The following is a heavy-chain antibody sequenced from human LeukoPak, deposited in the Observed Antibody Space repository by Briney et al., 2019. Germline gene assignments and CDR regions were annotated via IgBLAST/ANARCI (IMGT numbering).Heavy chain of an antibody. V-gene: IGHV4-30-4*01. CDR3: ARGPYGSGSYY. J-gene: IGHJ4*02. Sequence: SETLSLTCTVSGGSISSGDYYWSWIRQPPGKGLEWIGYIYYSGTTYYNPSLKSRVTISVDTSKNQFSLKLTSVTAADTAVYYCARGPYGSGSYYWGQGALVTVSS. CDR2: IYYSGTT. D-gene: IGHD3-10*01. CDR1: GGSISSGDYY.